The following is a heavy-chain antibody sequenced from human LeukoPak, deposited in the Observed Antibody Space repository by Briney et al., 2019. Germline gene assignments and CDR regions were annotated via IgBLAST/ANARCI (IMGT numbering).Heavy chain of an antibody. CDR2: ISSSGSTI. J-gene: IGHJ6*03. CDR3: ARDSQEGHSGYDLLPGDYYYYYMDV. D-gene: IGHD5-12*01. CDR1: GFTFSDYY. Sequence: KPGGSLRLSCAASGFTFSDYYMSWIRQAPGKGLEWVSYISSSGSTIYYADSVKGRFTISRDNAKNSLYLQMNSLRAEDTAVYYCARDSQEGHSGYDLLPGDYYYYYMDVWGKGTTVTISS. V-gene: IGHV3-11*04.